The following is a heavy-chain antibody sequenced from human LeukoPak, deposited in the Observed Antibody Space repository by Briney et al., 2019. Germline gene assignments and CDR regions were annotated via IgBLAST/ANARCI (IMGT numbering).Heavy chain of an antibody. CDR2: LFYDGRT. D-gene: IGHD3-10*01. V-gene: IGHV4-39*07. CDR3: ARRGAPRPAGNYFDP. J-gene: IGHJ5*02. CDR1: GGSLNSGSYY. Sequence: SETLSLTCTVSGGSLNSGSYYWGWIRQPPGKGLEWIGNLFYDGRTYNNPSLKSRVTISLDTSKNQFSLKLTSVTAADTAVYYCARRGAPRPAGNYFDPWGQGALVTVSS.